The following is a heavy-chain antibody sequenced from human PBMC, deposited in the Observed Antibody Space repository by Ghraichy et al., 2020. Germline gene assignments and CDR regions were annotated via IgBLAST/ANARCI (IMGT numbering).Heavy chain of an antibody. CDR3: TGNPYYYDGRSAYFDY. Sequence: GGSLRLSCGASGFTFSRAWMNWVRQAPGKGLEWVGLIKRKSDGGTTDLAAPVKGRFTISRDDSKNTLNLQMNSLKTEDTAVYFCTGNPYYYDGRSAYFDYWGRGTLVTVSS. D-gene: IGHD3-22*01. J-gene: IGHJ4*02. CDR1: GFTFSRAW. CDR2: IKRKSDGGTT. V-gene: IGHV3-15*07.